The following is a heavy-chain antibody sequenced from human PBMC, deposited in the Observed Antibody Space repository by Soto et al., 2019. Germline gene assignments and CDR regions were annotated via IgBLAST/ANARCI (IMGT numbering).Heavy chain of an antibody. J-gene: IGHJ4*03. V-gene: IGHV4-59*08. Sequence: PSETLSLTCTVSVGSISSYYWSWIRQPPGKGLEWIGYIYYSGSTNYNPSLKSRVTISVDTSKNQFSLKLSSVTAADTAVYYCARFFFDDTAITAIDTLAQGNVLTVS. D-gene: IGHD5-18*01. CDR1: VGSISSYY. CDR3: ARFFFDDTAITAIDT. CDR2: IYYSGST.